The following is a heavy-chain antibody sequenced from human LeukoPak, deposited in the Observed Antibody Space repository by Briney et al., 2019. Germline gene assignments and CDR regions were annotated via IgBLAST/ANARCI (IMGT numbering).Heavy chain of an antibody. V-gene: IGHV1-69*05. CDR3: ARPKDSIWETLHH. CDR1: GGTFSGYS. CDR2: IIPNFRTS. J-gene: IGHJ1*01. Sequence: SVKVSCKPSGGTFSGYSIAWVRQAPGQGLEWMGGIIPNFRTSNYAQKFQGRVTFSTDESAGTGYLELSGLRSEDTAVYYCARPKDSIWETLHHWGQGTLVTVSS. D-gene: IGHD1-26*01.